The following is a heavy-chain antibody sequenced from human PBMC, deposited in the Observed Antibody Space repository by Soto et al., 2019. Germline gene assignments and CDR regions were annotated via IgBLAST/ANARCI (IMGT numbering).Heavy chain of an antibody. CDR2: ISGSDGRT. J-gene: IGHJ4*02. CDR1: GFTFSSYA. D-gene: IGHD5-18*01. V-gene: IGHV3-23*01. CDR3: AKGVSQYTPLALFDY. Sequence: VGSLRLSCAASGFTFSSYAMSWVRQAPGKGLEWVSTISGSDGRTYSTDSVKGRFTISRDNSRNTAYLQMNSLRVEDTAVYYCAKGVSQYTPLALFDYWGRGTLVTVSS.